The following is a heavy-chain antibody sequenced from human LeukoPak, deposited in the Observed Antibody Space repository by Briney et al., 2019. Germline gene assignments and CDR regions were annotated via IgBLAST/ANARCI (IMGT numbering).Heavy chain of an antibody. J-gene: IGHJ4*02. CDR3: ARDQAYSFDY. CDR1: GFIYSTYG. Sequence: PGGSLRLSCAASGFIYSTYGMNWVRQAPEKGLEWVSYIGSSSSPIYYADSVKGRFTISRDNAKNSLYLQMDSLRAEDTAVYYCARDQAYSFDYWGQGTLVTVSS. CDR2: IGSSSSPI. D-gene: IGHD4-11*01. V-gene: IGHV3-48*01.